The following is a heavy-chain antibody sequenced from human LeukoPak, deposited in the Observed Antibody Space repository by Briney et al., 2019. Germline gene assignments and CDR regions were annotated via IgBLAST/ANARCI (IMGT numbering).Heavy chain of an antibody. Sequence: GAAVKVSCKASGYTFTSYGISWVRQAPGQGLEWMGWISAYNGNTNYAQKLQGRVAMTTDTSTSTAYMELRSLRSDDMAVYYCAREVADYGDYGWFDPWGQGTLVTVSS. CDR2: ISAYNGNT. CDR1: GYTFTSYG. J-gene: IGHJ5*02. CDR3: AREVADYGDYGWFDP. D-gene: IGHD4-17*01. V-gene: IGHV1-18*03.